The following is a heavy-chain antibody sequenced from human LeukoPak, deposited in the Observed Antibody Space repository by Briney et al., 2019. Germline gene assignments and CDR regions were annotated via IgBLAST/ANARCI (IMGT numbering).Heavy chain of an antibody. CDR1: GGAISSGGYY. V-gene: IGHV4-31*03. CDR3: ARQRTTSSFRVLDY. D-gene: IGHD2-2*01. J-gene: IGHJ4*02. Sequence: SQTLSLTCTVSGGAISSGGYYWTWLRQRPGKGLEGMGYIFYDGSTYYNPALASRLSISVDRSQNQFSLKVRSVTAADTALYYCARQRTTSSFRVLDYWGQGILVTVSS. CDR2: IFYDGST.